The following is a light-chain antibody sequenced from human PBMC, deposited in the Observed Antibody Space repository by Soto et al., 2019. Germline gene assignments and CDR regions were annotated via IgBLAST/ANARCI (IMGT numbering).Light chain of an antibody. Sequence: QSALTQPPSASGSPGQSVTISCTGTKNDVGFYDFVSWYQHHPGKAPRLIIYEVVQRPSGVPDRFSGSKSGNTASLTVSGLQAEDEADYFCKSYAGSNTYVFGSGTKVT. CDR2: EVV. J-gene: IGLJ1*01. CDR1: KNDVGFYDF. CDR3: KSYAGSNTYV. V-gene: IGLV2-8*01.